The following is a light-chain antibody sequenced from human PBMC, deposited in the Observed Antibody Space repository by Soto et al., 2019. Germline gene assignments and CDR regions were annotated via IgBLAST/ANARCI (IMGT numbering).Light chain of an antibody. Sequence: DIQLTQSPSSLSASAGDRVTITCRASQTITSYLNWYQQKPGKAPRLLIYVASTLQSGVPSRFSGTGSGADFSLTVSSLQPEDFATYYCQQTYSKPYTFGQGTRLEIK. V-gene: IGKV1-39*01. CDR2: VAS. CDR1: QTITSY. J-gene: IGKJ2*01. CDR3: QQTYSKPYT.